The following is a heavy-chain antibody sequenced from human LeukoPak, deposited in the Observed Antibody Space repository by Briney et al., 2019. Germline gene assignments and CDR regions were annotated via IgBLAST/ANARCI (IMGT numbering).Heavy chain of an antibody. J-gene: IGHJ5*02. CDR3: ARGAQTVAAADNWFDP. Sequence: GGSLRLSCAASGFTFSSYEMNWVRQAPGKGLEWVSYISSSGSTIYYADSVKGRFTISRDNARKSLYLQMNSLRAEDTAVYYCARGAQTVAAADNWFDPWGQGTLVTVSS. CDR1: GFTFSSYE. CDR2: ISSSGSTI. D-gene: IGHD6-13*01. V-gene: IGHV3-48*03.